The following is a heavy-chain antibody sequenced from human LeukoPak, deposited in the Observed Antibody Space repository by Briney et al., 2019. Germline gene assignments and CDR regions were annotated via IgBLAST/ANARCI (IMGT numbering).Heavy chain of an antibody. D-gene: IGHD6-19*01. V-gene: IGHV4-39*07. Sequence: SETLSLTCTVSGGSISSSSYYWGWIRQPPGKGLEWIGSIYYSGSTYYNPSLKSRVTISVDTSKNQFSLKLSSVTAADTAVYYCARDPYAVAGLFDYWGQGTLVTVSS. CDR3: ARDPYAVAGLFDY. CDR2: IYYSGST. CDR1: GGSISSSSYY. J-gene: IGHJ4*02.